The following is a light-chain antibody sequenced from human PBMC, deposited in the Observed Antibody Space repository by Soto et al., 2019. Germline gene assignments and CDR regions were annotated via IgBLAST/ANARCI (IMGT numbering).Light chain of an antibody. Sequence: QAVVTQPPSVSGAPGQRVTISCTGTNSNIGAGHEVHWYQQVPGKAPKLLIYEINNRPSGVPDRFSGSKSGTSASLAITGLQAEDEADYYCQSHDSSLSGWVFGGGTKLTVL. V-gene: IGLV1-40*01. J-gene: IGLJ3*02. CDR1: NSNIGAGHE. CDR2: EIN. CDR3: QSHDSSLSGWV.